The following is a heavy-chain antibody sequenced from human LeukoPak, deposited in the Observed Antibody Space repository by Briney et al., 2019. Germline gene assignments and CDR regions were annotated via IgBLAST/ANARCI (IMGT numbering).Heavy chain of an antibody. V-gene: IGHV1-2*06. CDR1: GYTFTGYY. CDR3: ARGGSMVY. J-gene: IGHJ4*02. D-gene: IGHD2-2*01. Sequence: ASVRVSCMASGYTFTGYYIHWVRQAPGQGLEWMGRINPSNGVTDYAQKFQSKVTMTRDTSTSTVYMELSSLRSEDTAVYYCARGGSMVYWGQGTLVTVSS. CDR2: INPSNGVT.